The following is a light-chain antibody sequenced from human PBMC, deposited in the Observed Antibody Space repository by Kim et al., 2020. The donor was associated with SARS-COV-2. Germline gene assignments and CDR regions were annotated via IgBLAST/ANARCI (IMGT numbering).Light chain of an antibody. CDR2: WAS. V-gene: IGKV4-1*01. J-gene: IGKJ2*01. CDR1: QSVLSISNNLNS. Sequence: RPTINCKSRQSVLSISNNLNSLAWYQQKPSQPPKLLIYWASTRESGVPDRFSGSGSGTDFTLTITSLQAEDVAVYYCQQYYSAPDTFGQGTRLEI. CDR3: QQYYSAPDT.